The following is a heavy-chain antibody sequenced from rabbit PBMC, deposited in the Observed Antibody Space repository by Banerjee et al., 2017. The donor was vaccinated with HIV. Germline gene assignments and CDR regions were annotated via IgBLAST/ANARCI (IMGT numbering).Heavy chain of an antibody. Sequence: QEQLEESGGDLVKPEGSLTLTCTASGFSFSNGYVMCWVRQAPGKGLEWIACINTGSSGNTYYANWAKGRFSISKTSSTTVTLQMTSLTAADTASYFCARVLVEYDYGMDLWGQGTLVTVS. V-gene: IGHV1S45*01. CDR2: INTGSSGNT. CDR3: ARVLVEYDYGMDL. D-gene: IGHD4-2*01. CDR1: GFSFSNGYV. J-gene: IGHJ6*01.